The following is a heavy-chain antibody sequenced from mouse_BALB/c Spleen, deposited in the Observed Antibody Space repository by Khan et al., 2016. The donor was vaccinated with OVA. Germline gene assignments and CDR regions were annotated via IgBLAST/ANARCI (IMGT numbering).Heavy chain of an antibody. CDR1: GYSLTSYG. Sequence: VQLQESGPGLAAPSPSLSITCTVSGYSLTSYGVHWVRQPPGKGLEWLGVIWAGGSTNYNSAIMSRLSISKVNSKSQVFFKMNSLQTDDTAMYYCARLEDIWGQGTTLTVSA. D-gene: IGHD1-3*01. V-gene: IGHV2-9*02. J-gene: IGHJ2*01. CDR3: ARLEDI. CDR2: IWAGGST.